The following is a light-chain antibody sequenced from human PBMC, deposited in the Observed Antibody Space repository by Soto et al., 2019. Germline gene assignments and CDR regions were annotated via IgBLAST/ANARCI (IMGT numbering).Light chain of an antibody. CDR3: QQYGSSLWT. CDR1: QSISSS. Sequence: EIVLTQSPGTLSLSPGERATISCRASQSISSSLAWYQQKPGQAPRLLIYGSSRRATGIPGRFSGSGSGTDFTLTISRLEPEDFAVYYCQQYGSSLWTFGQGTKVEIK. J-gene: IGKJ1*01. V-gene: IGKV3-20*01. CDR2: GSS.